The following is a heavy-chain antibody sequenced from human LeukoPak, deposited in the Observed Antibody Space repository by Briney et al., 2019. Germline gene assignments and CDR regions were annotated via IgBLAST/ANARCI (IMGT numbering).Heavy chain of an antibody. CDR1: GDSMSDSY. D-gene: IGHD2-8*01. V-gene: IGHV4-4*07. J-gene: IGHJ6*03. Sequence: SETLSLTCTVSGDSMSDSYWSWIRQPAGKGLEWIGRIYASGSTNYNPSLKSRVTLSVDTPRNQFSLTLSSVTAADTAVYHCARDIRSHNGPGGYYYYYMDVWGKGTTVTVSS. CDR2: IYASGST. CDR3: ARDIRSHNGPGGYYYYYMDV.